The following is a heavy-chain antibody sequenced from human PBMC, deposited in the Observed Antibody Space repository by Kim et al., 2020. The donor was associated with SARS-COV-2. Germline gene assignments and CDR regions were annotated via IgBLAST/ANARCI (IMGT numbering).Heavy chain of an antibody. CDR3: ARESGGGQQLVGWFDP. CDR1: GGTFSSYT. Sequence: SVKVSCKASGGTFSSYTISWVRQAPGQGLEWMGRIIPILGIANYAQKFQGRVTITADKSTSTAYMELSSLRSEDTVVYYCARESGGGQQLVGWFDPWGQGTLVTVSS. CDR2: IIPILGIA. D-gene: IGHD6-13*01. V-gene: IGHV1-69*04. J-gene: IGHJ5*02.